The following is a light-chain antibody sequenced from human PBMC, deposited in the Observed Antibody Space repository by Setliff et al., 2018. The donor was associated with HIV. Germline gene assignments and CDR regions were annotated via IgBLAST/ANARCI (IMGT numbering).Light chain of an antibody. CDR1: NIGIKS. Sequence: SYELTQRPSVSVAPGKTARITCGGDNIGIKSVHWYQQKPGQAPVLVVFDDSDRPSEIAERFSGSKSGNMATLTISRVEAGDEADYYCQVWDNNGDFYVFGSGTRSPS. J-gene: IGLJ1*01. CDR2: DDS. CDR3: QVWDNNGDFYV. V-gene: IGLV3-21*03.